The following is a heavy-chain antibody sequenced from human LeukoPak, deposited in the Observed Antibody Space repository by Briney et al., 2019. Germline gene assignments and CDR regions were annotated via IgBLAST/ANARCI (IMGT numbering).Heavy chain of an antibody. D-gene: IGHD4-17*01. V-gene: IGHV4-38-2*02. J-gene: IGHJ6*03. Sequence: SETLSLTCTVSGYSISSGYYWGWIRQPPGKGLEWIGSVYHSGSAYYNPSLKSRVTISVDTSKNQFSLKLSSVTAADTAVYYCAREDGDYYYMDVWGKGTTVTVSS. CDR2: VYHSGSA. CDR1: GYSISSGYY. CDR3: AREDGDYYYMDV.